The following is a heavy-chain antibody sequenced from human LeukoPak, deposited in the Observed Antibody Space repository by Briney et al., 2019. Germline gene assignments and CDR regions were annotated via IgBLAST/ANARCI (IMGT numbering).Heavy chain of an antibody. CDR2: IIPIFGTA. CDR1: GGTFSSYA. Sequence: ASVKVSCKASGGTFSSYAISWLRQAPGQGLEWMGGIIPIFGTANYAQKFQGRVTITTDEFTSTAYMELSSLRSEDTAVYYCARFNSGYYRYYFDYWGQGTLVTVSS. J-gene: IGHJ4*02. CDR3: ARFNSGYYRYYFDY. D-gene: IGHD3-22*01. V-gene: IGHV1-69*05.